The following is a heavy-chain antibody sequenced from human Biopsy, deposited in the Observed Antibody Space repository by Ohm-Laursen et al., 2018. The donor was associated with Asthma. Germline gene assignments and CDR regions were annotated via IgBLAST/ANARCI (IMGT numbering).Heavy chain of an antibody. D-gene: IGHD3-22*01. Sequence: SLRLSCAASGFAVSRDHMFWVRQAPGKGLEWVSVIYSGGTSHTADSVRGRFTISRDYSKNTLYLQMHSLGAEDTAVYYRARGDSSNWSHYYFDYWGQGTLVTVSS. V-gene: IGHV3-53*01. CDR3: ARGDSSNWSHYYFDY. CDR2: IYSGGTS. CDR1: GFAVSRDH. J-gene: IGHJ4*02.